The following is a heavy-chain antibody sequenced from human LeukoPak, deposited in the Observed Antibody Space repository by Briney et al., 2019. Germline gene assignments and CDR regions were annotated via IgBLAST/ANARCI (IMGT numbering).Heavy chain of an antibody. Sequence: ASVKVSCKASGYTFSNFGINWVRQAPGQGLEWIAWISGNNDNPNYGQKFQGRFTVTTDSSTSTAYMELRNLRSDDTAVYYCARDGTGTDDYWGQGTLVTVSS. V-gene: IGHV1-18*01. CDR3: ARDGTGTDDY. CDR2: ISGNNDNP. D-gene: IGHD3/OR15-3a*01. J-gene: IGHJ4*02. CDR1: GYTFSNFG.